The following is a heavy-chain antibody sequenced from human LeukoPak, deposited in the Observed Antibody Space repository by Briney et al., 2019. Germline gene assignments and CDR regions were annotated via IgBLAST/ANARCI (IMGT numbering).Heavy chain of an antibody. D-gene: IGHD4-17*01. V-gene: IGHV3-30-3*01. CDR1: GFAFGSYA. CDR3: AKGDYGRDDVFDI. CDR2: ISYDGSNK. J-gene: IGHJ3*02. Sequence: PGRPLRLSCAASGFAFGSYAMHWVRQAPGKGLEWVAVISYDGSNKYYADSVKGRFTISRDNSKNTLYLQMNSLRAEDTAVYYCAKGDYGRDDVFDIWGQGTMVTVSS.